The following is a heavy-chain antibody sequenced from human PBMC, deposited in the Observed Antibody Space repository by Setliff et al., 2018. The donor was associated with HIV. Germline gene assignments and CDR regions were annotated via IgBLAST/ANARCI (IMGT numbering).Heavy chain of an antibody. Sequence: ASVKVSCKVYGYTLSELSIHWVRQAPGKGLEWMGWINPKTATTYYAQDFQGRVTMTSDTSTSTVYMDLSRLRSDDTAVYYCARDLFGSWYTGSSGLAHWGQGTLVTVSS. CDR3: ARDLFGSWYTGSSGLAH. V-gene: IGHV1-2*02. CDR1: GYTLSELS. D-gene: IGHD2-2*02. J-gene: IGHJ4*02. CDR2: INPKTATT.